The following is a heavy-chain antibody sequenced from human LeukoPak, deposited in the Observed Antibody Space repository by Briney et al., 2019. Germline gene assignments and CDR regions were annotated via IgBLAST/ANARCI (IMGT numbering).Heavy chain of an antibody. J-gene: IGHJ4*02. CDR2: ITWDGGTT. CDR3: AKDRAPFRGTYLDH. D-gene: IGHD3/OR15-3a*01. Sequence: PGGSLRLSCAASGFPFDDYAMLWVRQAPGKGLEWISLITWDGGTTYYADSVKGRFTISRDNNKNSLYLQMNSLSPEDTALYYCAKDRAPFRGTYLDHWGQGTLVTVSS. CDR1: GFPFDDYA. V-gene: IGHV3-43D*03.